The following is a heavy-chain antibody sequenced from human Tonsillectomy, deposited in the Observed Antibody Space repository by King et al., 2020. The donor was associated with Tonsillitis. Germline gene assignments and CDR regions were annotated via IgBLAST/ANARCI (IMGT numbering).Heavy chain of an antibody. Sequence: VQLVESGGGLVKPGGSLRLSCAASGFTFSDYYMSWIRQAPGKGLEWVSYISSSGSTIYYADSVKGRFTISRDNAKNSLYLQMNSLRAEDTAVYYCARAPEERYCSGGSCYHPYWYFDLWGRGTLVTVSS. V-gene: IGHV3-11*01. CDR2: ISSSGSTI. CDR3: ARAPEERYCSGGSCYHPYWYFDL. D-gene: IGHD2-15*01. CDR1: GFTFSDYY. J-gene: IGHJ2*01.